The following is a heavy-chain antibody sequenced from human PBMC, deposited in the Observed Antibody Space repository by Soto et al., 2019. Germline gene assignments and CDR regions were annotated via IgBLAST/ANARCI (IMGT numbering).Heavy chain of an antibody. CDR2: VSGNNGAS. CDR3: VRDQKDFRVNRNWFYS. J-gene: IGHJ5*01. V-gene: IGHV1-18*04. D-gene: IGHD4-4*01. Sequence: QVQLMQSGTEVKKPGASVTVSCKASGYTSADFGISWVRQAPGQGLEWMGWVSGNNGASNPAPKVQGRITMTLDTSTGVSYMALRSLRSDDTAIYYCVRDQKDFRVNRNWFYSWGQGTLVSVSS. CDR1: GYTSADFG.